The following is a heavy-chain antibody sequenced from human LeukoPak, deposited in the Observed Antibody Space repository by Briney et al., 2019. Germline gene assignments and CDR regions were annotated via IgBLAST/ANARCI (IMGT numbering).Heavy chain of an antibody. CDR2: IYYSGNT. V-gene: IGHV4-39*07. CDR3: ARGWKYDNRGYFSGY. Sequence: NPSETLSLTCTVTGASISRSAYYWGWIRQPPGKGLEWIGTIYYSGNTYYNPSLNSRVTISVDTSKNQFSLKLSSVTAADTAVYYCARGWKYDNRGYFSGYWGQGTLVTVSS. CDR1: GASISRSAYY. D-gene: IGHD3-22*01. J-gene: IGHJ4*02.